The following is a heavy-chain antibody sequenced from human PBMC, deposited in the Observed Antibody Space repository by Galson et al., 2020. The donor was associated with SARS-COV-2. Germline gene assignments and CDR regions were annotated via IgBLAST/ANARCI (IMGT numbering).Heavy chain of an antibody. CDR1: GFTFNTIA. J-gene: IGHJ3*01. Sequence: GESLKISCAASGFTFNTIAMSWFRQAPGRGLEWVSAISAGGETTHYADSVKGRFTIFRDNSKSTLYLQMSSLSVEDTAVFYCARVVRGPNIGEDAFAVWGQGTTVTVSS. CDR2: ISAGGETT. D-gene: IGHD3-10*01. V-gene: IGHV3-23*01. CDR3: ARVVRGPNIGEDAFAV.